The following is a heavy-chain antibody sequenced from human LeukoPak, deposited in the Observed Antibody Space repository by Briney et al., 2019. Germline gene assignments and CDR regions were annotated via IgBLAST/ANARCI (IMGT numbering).Heavy chain of an antibody. J-gene: IGHJ4*02. CDR3: ARDTLWIHSAGYYFDY. V-gene: IGHV1-69*05. CDR1: GGTFSSYA. Sequence: SVKVSCKASGGTFSSYAISWVRQAPGQGLEWMGRIIPIFGTANYAQKFQGRVTITTDESTSTAYMELSSLRSEDTAVCYCARDTLWIHSAGYYFDYWGQGTLVTVSS. D-gene: IGHD5-18*01. CDR2: IIPIFGTA.